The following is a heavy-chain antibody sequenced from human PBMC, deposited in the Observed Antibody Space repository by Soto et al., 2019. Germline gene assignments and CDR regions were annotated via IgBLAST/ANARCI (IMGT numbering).Heavy chain of an antibody. D-gene: IGHD2-21*02. CDR3: ARGFGSVTAHFDY. CDR1: GFTFSSYG. J-gene: IGHJ4*02. V-gene: IGHV3-33*01. CDR2: IWYDGSNK. Sequence: GGSLRLSCAASGFTFSSYGMHWVRQAPGKGLEWVAVIWYDGSNKYYADSVKGRFTISRDNSKNTLYLQMNSLRAEDTAVYYCARGFGSVTAHFDYWGQGTLVTVSS.